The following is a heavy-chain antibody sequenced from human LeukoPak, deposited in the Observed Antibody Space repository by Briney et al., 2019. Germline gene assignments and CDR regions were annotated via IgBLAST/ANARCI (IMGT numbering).Heavy chain of an antibody. Sequence: ASVKVSCKASGYTFTSYGIGWVRQAPGQGLEWMGWISAYNGNTNYAQKLQGRVTMTTDTSTSTAYMELRSLRSDDTAVYYCARGSYDFWSGLQPFDYWGQGTLVTVSS. D-gene: IGHD3-3*01. J-gene: IGHJ4*02. CDR2: ISAYNGNT. CDR1: GYTFTSYG. V-gene: IGHV1-18*01. CDR3: ARGSYDFWSGLQPFDY.